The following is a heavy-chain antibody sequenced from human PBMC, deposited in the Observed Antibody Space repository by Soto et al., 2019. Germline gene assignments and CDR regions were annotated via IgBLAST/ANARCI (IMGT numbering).Heavy chain of an antibody. CDR2: IYYSGST. V-gene: IGHV4-30-4*01. D-gene: IGHD4-17*01. J-gene: IGHJ5*02. CDR3: ARENYSTTPQEDWFDP. Sequence: ALETLSLTCTVSGDSISSGDYYWSWIRQPPGKGLEWIGCIYYSGSTYYNPSLKSRVTISVDTSKNQFSLKLSSVTAADTAVYYCARENYSTTPQEDWFDPWGQGTLVTVS. CDR1: GDSISSGDYY.